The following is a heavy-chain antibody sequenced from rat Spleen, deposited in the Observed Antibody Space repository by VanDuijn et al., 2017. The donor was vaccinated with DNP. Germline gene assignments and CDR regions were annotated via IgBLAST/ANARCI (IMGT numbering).Heavy chain of an antibody. V-gene: IGHV3-3*01. J-gene: IGHJ2*01. CDR3: ARTTEGVVTWN. CDR1: GYSITSCCR. D-gene: IGHD1-11*01. Sequence: VQLQESGPGLVEPSQSLSLTCSVTGYSITSCCRWTWIRKFPGHKLEWMGYINSAGSTYYTPSLKSRISITKDTSKNQFFLQLNSVTTEDTATYYCARTTEGVVTWNWGQGVMVTVSS. CDR2: INSAGST.